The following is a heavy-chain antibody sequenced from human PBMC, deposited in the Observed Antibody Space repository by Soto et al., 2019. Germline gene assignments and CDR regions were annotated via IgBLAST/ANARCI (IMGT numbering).Heavy chain of an antibody. CDR2: IYKSTTT. D-gene: IGHD2-15*01. J-gene: IGHJ5*01. V-gene: IGHV4-30-4*01. CDR1: GDSISTVDYF. CDR3: ARGRYCLTGRCFPNWFDS. Sequence: SETVSLTCSVSGDSISTVDYFWAWIRQPPGQALEYIGYIYKSTTTYYNPSFESRVAISLDTSKSQFSLNVTSVTAADTAVYFCARGRYCLTGRCFPNWFDSWGQGTLVTVSS.